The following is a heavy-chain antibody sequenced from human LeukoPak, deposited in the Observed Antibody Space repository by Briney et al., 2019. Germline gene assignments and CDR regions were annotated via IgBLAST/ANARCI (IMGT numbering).Heavy chain of an antibody. J-gene: IGHJ4*02. CDR3: TRYNYAHFDY. V-gene: IGHV3-33*08. CDR2: IAYDGSRA. Sequence: GGSLRLSCAASGFTFSSYAMSWVRQAPGKGLEWVAVIAYDGSRAFYADSVKGRFTISRDNSKNTMSVQMDDLRAEDTAVYYCTRYNYAHFDYWGQGTLVTVSS. CDR1: GFTFSSYA. D-gene: IGHD3-10*01.